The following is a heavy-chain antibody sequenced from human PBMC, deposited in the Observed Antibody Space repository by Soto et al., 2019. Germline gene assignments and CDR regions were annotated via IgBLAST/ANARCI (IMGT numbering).Heavy chain of an antibody. D-gene: IGHD6-6*01. CDR3: ATGRLTLKSYFDY. CDR1: GGTFSSYA. CDR2: IIPIFGTT. V-gene: IGHV1-69*13. Sequence: GASVKVSCKASGGTFSSYAISWVRQAPGQGLEWMGGIIPIFGTTIYAQRFQGRVTITEDESTNTAYMELSSLRSEDTAVYCCATGRLTLKSYFDYWGQGTLVTVSS. J-gene: IGHJ4*02.